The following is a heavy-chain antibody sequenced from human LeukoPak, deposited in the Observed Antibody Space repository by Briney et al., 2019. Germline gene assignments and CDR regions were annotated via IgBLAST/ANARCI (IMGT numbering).Heavy chain of an antibody. CDR3: AKADSSSWPGYFQH. V-gene: IGHV4-31*03. J-gene: IGHJ1*01. CDR2: IYKSGST. CDR1: GGSISSAGYY. Sequence: SETLSLTCTVSGGSISSAGYYWSWIRQHPGKGLEWIGYIYKSGSTSYNPSLKSRITISVDTSKNQFSLKLSSVTAEDTAVYYCAKADSSSWPGYFQHWGQGTLVTVSS. D-gene: IGHD6-13*01.